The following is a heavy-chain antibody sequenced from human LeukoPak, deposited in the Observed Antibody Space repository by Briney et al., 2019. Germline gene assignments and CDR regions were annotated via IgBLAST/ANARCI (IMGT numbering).Heavy chain of an antibody. J-gene: IGHJ3*02. CDR1: GGSISSGGYY. V-gene: IGHV4-30-2*01. CDR2: IYHSGST. CDR3: ARDGVGATDAFDI. D-gene: IGHD1-26*01. Sequence: SETLSLTCTVSGGSISSGGYYWSWIRQPPGKGLEWIGYIYHSGSTYYNPSLKSRVTISVDRSKNQFSLKLSSVTAADTAVYYCARDGVGATDAFDIWGQGTMVTVSS.